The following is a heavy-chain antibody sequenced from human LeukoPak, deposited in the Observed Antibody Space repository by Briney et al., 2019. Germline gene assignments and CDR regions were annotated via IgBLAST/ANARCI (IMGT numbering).Heavy chain of an antibody. CDR1: DGSASSYY. D-gene: IGHD5-18*01. CDR3: AKMVTNAFDI. J-gene: IGHJ3*02. CDR2: IYYTGSI. Sequence: PSETLSLTCTVSDGSASSYYWSWIRQPPGKGLEWIGYIYYTGSISYNPSLKTRVTISVDTSKNQFSLRLTSVTAADTAVYYCAKMVTNAFDIWGQGTLVTVSS. V-gene: IGHV4-59*08.